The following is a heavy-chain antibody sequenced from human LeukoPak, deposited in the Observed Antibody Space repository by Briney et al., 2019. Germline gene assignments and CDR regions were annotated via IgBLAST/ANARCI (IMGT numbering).Heavy chain of an antibody. Sequence: GGSLRLSCAASGFTFSSYAMSWVRQAPGKGLEWVSAISGSGGSTYYADSVKGRFTISRDNSKNTLYLQMNSLRAEDTAVYYCAKDRWQKGTTVTTLLALDYWGQGTLVTVSS. J-gene: IGHJ4*02. CDR1: GFTFSSYA. CDR3: AKDRWQKGTTVTTLLALDY. CDR2: ISGSGGST. D-gene: IGHD4-17*01. V-gene: IGHV3-23*01.